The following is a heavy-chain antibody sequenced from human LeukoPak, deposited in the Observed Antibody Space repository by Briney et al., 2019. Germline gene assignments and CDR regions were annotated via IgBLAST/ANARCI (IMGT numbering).Heavy chain of an antibody. J-gene: IGHJ5*02. D-gene: IGHD2-15*01. CDR3: AAVYCGGGSCYDSRGWFDP. CDR2: INPRGGSI. V-gene: IGHV1-46*01. Sequence: GASVKVSCKASGYTFTSYAMNWVRQAPGQGLEWMGIINPRGGSIRYAQKFQGRVTMTRDTSTSTVYMELSSLRSEDTAVYYCAAVYCGGGSCYDSRGWFDPWGQGTLVTVSS. CDR1: GYTFTSYA.